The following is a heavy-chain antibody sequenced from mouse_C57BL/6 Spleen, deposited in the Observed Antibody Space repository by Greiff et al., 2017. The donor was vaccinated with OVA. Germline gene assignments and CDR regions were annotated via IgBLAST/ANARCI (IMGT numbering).Heavy chain of an antibody. J-gene: IGHJ2*01. D-gene: IGHD2-13*01. CDR3: ARNGDYQYCDY. CDR2: IWSGGST. Sequence: QVQLKQSGPGLVQPSQSLSITCTVSGFSLTSYGVHWVRQSPGQGLEWLGVIWSGGSTDYNAAFISRLSISKDNSKSQVFFKMNSLRADDTAIYYCARNGDYQYCDYWGQGTTLTVSS. V-gene: IGHV2-2*01. CDR1: GFSLTSYG.